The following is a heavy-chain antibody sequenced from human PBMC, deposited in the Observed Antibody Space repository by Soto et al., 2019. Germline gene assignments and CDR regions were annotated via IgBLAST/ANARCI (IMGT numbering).Heavy chain of an antibody. CDR3: ARDPDDSGSRHLGY. Sequence: QVQLVQSGAEVKKPGSSVKVSRKASGGTFSSYTISWVRQAPGQGLEWMGRIIPILGIANYAQKFQGRVTITADKSTSTAYMELSSLRSEDTAVYYCARDPDDSGSRHLGYWGQGTLVTVSS. D-gene: IGHD1-26*01. CDR2: IIPILGIA. V-gene: IGHV1-69*08. CDR1: GGTFSSYT. J-gene: IGHJ4*02.